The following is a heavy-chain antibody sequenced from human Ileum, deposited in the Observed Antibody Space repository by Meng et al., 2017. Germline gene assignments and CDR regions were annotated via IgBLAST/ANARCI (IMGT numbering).Heavy chain of an antibody. J-gene: IGHJ4*02. CDR3: AKDRVVDGLFELDF. CDR1: GFSFSSYS. V-gene: IGHV3-23*03. Sequence: EVQLLESGGGLVQPGGSLRLSCAAAGFSFSSYSMNWVRQAPGKGLDWVSIIYGGGTTTYYADSVRGRFTVSRDDSKNTLYLQMSRLRAEDTAMYYCAKDRVVDGLFELDFWGRGTLVTVSS. D-gene: IGHD5-24*01. CDR2: IYGGGTTT.